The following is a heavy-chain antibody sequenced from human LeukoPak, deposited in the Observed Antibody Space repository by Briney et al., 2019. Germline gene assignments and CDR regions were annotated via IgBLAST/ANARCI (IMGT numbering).Heavy chain of an antibody. CDR1: GFTFDDYA. J-gene: IGHJ4*02. V-gene: IGHV3-9*01. CDR3: AKDTHGYGSGNYYKAFDY. D-gene: IGHD3-10*01. Sequence: PGGSLRLSCAASGFTFDDYAMHWVRQAPGKGLEWVSGISWNSGSIGYADSVKGRFTISRDNAKNSLYLQMNSLRAEDTALYYCAKDTHGYGSGNYYKAFDYWGQGTLVTVSS. CDR2: ISWNSGSI.